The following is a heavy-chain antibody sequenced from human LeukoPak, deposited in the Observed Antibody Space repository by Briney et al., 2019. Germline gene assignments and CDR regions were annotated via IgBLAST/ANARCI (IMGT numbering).Heavy chain of an antibody. J-gene: IGHJ4*02. V-gene: IGHV3-7*01. D-gene: IGHD3-3*01. CDR1: GFTFTNYW. CDR2: IKQDKSEK. Sequence: GGSLRLSCAASGFTFTNYWMSWVRQAPGKGLELVANIKQDKSEKYYVDSVKGRFTISRDNAKNSLYLQMNSLRAEDTAVYYCARLREIPVFGVVTKSTSYFDYWGQGTLVTVSS. CDR3: ARLREIPVFGVVTKSTSYFDY.